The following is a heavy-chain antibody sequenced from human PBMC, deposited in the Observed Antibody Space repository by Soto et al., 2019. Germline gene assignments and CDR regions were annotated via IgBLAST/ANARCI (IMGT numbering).Heavy chain of an antibody. V-gene: IGHV1-46*01. CDR2: INPSGGST. Sequence: ASVKVSCKASGYTFTSYYMHWVRQAPGQGLEWMGIINPSGGSTSYAQKFQGRVTMTRDTSTSTVYMELSSLRSEDTAMYYCARDGVELWQQLVGLYGMDVWGQGTTVTVSS. CDR1: GYTFTSYY. J-gene: IGHJ6*02. CDR3: ARDGVELWQQLVGLYGMDV. D-gene: IGHD6-13*01.